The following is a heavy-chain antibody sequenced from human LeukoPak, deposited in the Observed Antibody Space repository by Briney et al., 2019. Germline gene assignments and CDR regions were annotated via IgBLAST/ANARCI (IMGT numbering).Heavy chain of an antibody. CDR3: ARRAYSSGWYYFDY. CDR1: GGSISSFY. V-gene: IGHV4-59*07. Sequence: SDTLSLTCTVSGGSISSFYWSWVRQPPGKGLEGVGYIYYSGSTNYNPSLKSRVTILVDTSKNQFSLKLSSVTAADTAMYYCARRAYSSGWYYFDYWGQGTLVTVSS. CDR2: IYYSGST. D-gene: IGHD6-19*01. J-gene: IGHJ4*02.